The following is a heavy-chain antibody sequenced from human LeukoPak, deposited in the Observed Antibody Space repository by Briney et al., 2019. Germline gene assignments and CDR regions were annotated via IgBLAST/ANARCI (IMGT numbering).Heavy chain of an antibody. Sequence: SETLSLTCAIYGGSFSGYYWSWIRQPPGKGLEWIGEINHGGSTNYNPSLKSRVTISVDTSKNQFSLKLSSVTAADTAVYYCARVTGTHYDILTGYYGPYYYFDYWGQGTLVTVSS. V-gene: IGHV4-34*01. CDR3: ARVTGTHYDILTGYYGPYYYFDY. D-gene: IGHD3-9*01. J-gene: IGHJ4*02. CDR2: INHGGST. CDR1: GGSFSGYY.